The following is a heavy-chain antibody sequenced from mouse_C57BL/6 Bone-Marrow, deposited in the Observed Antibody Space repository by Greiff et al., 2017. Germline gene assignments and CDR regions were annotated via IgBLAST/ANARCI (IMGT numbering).Heavy chain of an antibody. D-gene: IGHD2-4*01. CDR1: GFTFSSYA. CDR2: ISSGGDYI. J-gene: IGHJ2*01. CDR3: TRNYYDYDGAYYFDY. V-gene: IGHV5-9-1*02. Sequence: EVKLQESGEGLVKPGGSLKLSCAASGFTFSSYAMSWVRQTPEKRLEWVAYISSGGDYIYYADTVKGRFTISRDNARNTLYLQMSSLKSEDTAMYYCTRNYYDYDGAYYFDYWGQGTTLTGSS.